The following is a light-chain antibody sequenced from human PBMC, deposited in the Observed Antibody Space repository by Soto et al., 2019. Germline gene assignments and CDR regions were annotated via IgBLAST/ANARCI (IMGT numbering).Light chain of an antibody. CDR2: DVN. V-gene: IGLV2-14*01. CDR1: SSDVGAYNH. CDR3: SSYASSTSVV. J-gene: IGLJ2*01. Sequence: QSALTQPASVSGSPGQSITISRTGTSSDVGAYNHVSWYQQHPGKAPKLMIYDVNMRPSGVSNRFSGSKSGNTASLTISGLQAEDEADYYCSSYASSTSVVFGGGTKLTVL.